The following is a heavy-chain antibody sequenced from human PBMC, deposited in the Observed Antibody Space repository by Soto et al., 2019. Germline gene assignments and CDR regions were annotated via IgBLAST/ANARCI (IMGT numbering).Heavy chain of an antibody. CDR3: AKEFCQIRCTFDC. Sequence: EVQLLESGGGLVQPEGSLRLSCAASGFAFSSYAMSWVRQAPGKGLEWVSAISGSGANTYYADSVEGRFTISRDSYKNTLYLQMNRLRAEDTAVYYCAKEFCQIRCTFDCWGQGTLVTVSS. CDR1: GFAFSSYA. CDR2: ISGSGANT. D-gene: IGHD4-17*01. V-gene: IGHV3-23*01. J-gene: IGHJ4*02.